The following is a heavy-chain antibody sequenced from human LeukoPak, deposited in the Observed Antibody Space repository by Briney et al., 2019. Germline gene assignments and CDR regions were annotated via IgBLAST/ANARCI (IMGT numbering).Heavy chain of an antibody. D-gene: IGHD5-24*01. CDR2: IKQDGSDK. V-gene: IGHV3-7*04. Sequence: GGSLRLSCAASGFTFNSYFMTWGRQTPGKGLEWVANIKQDGSDKFYVDSVKGRFTISRDNAKNSLYLQMNSLRAEDTAVYFCARTSTRDGYRYFDYWGPGTLVTVSS. J-gene: IGHJ4*02. CDR1: GFTFNSYF. CDR3: ARTSTRDGYRYFDY.